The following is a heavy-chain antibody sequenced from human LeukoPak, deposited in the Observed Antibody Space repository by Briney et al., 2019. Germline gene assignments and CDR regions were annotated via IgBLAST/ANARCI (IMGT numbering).Heavy chain of an antibody. Sequence: GGSLRLSCAASGFTVSSSYMSWVRQAPGKGLEWVSIIYSGGSTYNADSVKGRFTISRDNAKNMLYLQMNNLRAEDTAMYYCXXDAFGXVXXVDYWGQGTLVTVSS. D-gene: IGHD3-16*01. CDR2: IYSGGST. CDR1: GFTVSSSY. J-gene: IGHJ4*02. CDR3: XXDAFGXVXXVDY. V-gene: IGHV3-66*01.